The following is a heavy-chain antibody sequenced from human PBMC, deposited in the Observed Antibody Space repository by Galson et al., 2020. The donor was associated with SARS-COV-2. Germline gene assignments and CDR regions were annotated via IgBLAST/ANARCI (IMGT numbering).Heavy chain of an antibody. Sequence: ESGPTLVKPTETLTLTCTVSGFSLSNARMGVSWIRQPPGKALEWLAHIFSNDEKSYSTSLKSRLTISKDTSKSQVVLTMTNMDPVDTATYYCARIGAEVNGAFWFDPWGQGTLVTVSS. CDR3: ARIGAEVNGAFWFDP. J-gene: IGHJ5*02. CDR1: GFSLSNARMG. V-gene: IGHV2-26*01. D-gene: IGHD1-1*01. CDR2: IFSNDEK.